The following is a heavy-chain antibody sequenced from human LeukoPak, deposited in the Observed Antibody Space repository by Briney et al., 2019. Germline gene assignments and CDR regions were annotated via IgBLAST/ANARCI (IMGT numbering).Heavy chain of an antibody. V-gene: IGHV3-23*01. Sequence: GGALRLSCAASGVTFSSYAMSWVRQAPGKGLEWGSAISGSGGSTYYAESVKGRFTISRDNSKKTLYLQMNSLRAEDTAVYYCAKDLGPDLEAFDYWGQGTLVTVSS. CDR1: GVTFSSYA. D-gene: IGHD1-14*01. CDR2: ISGSGGST. J-gene: IGHJ4*02. CDR3: AKDLGPDLEAFDY.